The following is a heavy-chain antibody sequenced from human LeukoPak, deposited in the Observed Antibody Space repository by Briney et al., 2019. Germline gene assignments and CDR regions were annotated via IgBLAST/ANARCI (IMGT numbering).Heavy chain of an antibody. Sequence: SVKVSCKASGGTFISYAISWVRQAPGQGLEWMGGIIPIFGTANYAQKFQGKVTITADESTSTAYMELSSLRSEDTAIYYFPRGWDYDSGGRPTAYVYWGQGTLVSVSS. CDR3: PRGWDYDSGGRPTAYVY. J-gene: IGHJ4*02. V-gene: IGHV1-69*13. CDR2: IIPIFGTA. D-gene: IGHD3-22*01. CDR1: GGTFISYA.